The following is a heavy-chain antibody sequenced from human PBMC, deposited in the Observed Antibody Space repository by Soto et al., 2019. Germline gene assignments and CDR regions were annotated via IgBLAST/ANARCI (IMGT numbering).Heavy chain of an antibody. CDR3: ASHSGWNYYYGMDV. J-gene: IGHJ6*02. Sequence: VQLVESGGGLVQPGGSLRLSCAASGGTFSSYAISWVRQAPGQGLEWMGGIIPIFGTANYAQKFQGRVTITADESTSTAYMELSSLRSEDTAVYYCASHSGWNYYYGMDVWGQGTTVTVSS. CDR2: IIPIFGTA. D-gene: IGHD3-22*01. V-gene: IGHV1-69*01. CDR1: GGTFSSYA.